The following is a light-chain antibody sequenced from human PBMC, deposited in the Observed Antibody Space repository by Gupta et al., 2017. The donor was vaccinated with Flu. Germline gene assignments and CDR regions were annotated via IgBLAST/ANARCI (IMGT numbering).Light chain of an antibody. CDR1: SLRSYY. J-gene: IGLJ2*01. CDR2: GKN. V-gene: IGLV3-19*01. CDR3: NSRDRSGQLVI. Sequence: QGDSLRSYYASWYQQKPGQAPVLVVFGKNSRSSGITDRFAGSSSGDTAYLTISGAEAEDEADYYCNSRDRSGQLVIFGGGTKLTVL.